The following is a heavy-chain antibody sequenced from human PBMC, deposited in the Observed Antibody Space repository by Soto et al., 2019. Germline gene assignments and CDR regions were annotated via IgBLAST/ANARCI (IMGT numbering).Heavy chain of an antibody. CDR3: ASSVVVPSTMNYFDY. Sequence: GESLKISCKGSGYSFSNYWIAWVRQVPGKGLEWMGITFPADSDTKYSPSFQGQVTISADKSISTAYLQWSSLKASDTAMYYCASSVVVPSTMNYFDYWGQGSLVTVSS. D-gene: IGHD2-15*01. J-gene: IGHJ4*02. CDR2: TFPADSDT. CDR1: GYSFSNYW. V-gene: IGHV5-51*01.